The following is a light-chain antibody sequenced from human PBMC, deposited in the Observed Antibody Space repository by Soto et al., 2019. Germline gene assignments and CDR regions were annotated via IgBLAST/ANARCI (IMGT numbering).Light chain of an antibody. V-gene: IGKV3-11*01. Sequence: EIVLTQSPATLSLSPGERATLSCRASQSVSSYLAWYQQKPGQAPRLLIYDASNRATGIPARFSGSGSGTDFTVTISSLEPEDFAAYYCPQRSNWPWTFGQGTKVVIK. CDR3: PQRSNWPWT. CDR2: DAS. CDR1: QSVSSY. J-gene: IGKJ1*01.